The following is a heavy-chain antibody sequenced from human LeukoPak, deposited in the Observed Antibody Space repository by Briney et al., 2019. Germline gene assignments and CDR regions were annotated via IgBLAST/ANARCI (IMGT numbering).Heavy chain of an antibody. Sequence: GGSLRLSCAASGFTFSSYAMSWVRQAPGKGLEWVSAISGSGGSTYYADSVKGRFTISRDNSKNTLYLQMNSLRAEDTAVYYCAKYPEVAYSSSWYGFWGQGTLVTVSS. CDR3: AKYPEVAYSSSWYGF. J-gene: IGHJ4*02. V-gene: IGHV3-23*01. CDR1: GFTFSSYA. D-gene: IGHD6-13*01. CDR2: ISGSGGST.